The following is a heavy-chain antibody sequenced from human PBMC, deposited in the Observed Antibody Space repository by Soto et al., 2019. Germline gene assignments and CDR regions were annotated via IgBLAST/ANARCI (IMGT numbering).Heavy chain of an antibody. Sequence: SETLSLTCTVSGGPISSSSYYWGWIRQPPGKGLEWIGSIYYSGSTYYNPSLKSRVTISVDTSKNQFSLKLSSVTAADTAVYYCARRGNSWSGYYYYYGMDVWGQGTTVTVSS. CDR1: GGPISSSSYY. J-gene: IGHJ6*02. CDR3: ARRGNSWSGYYYYYGMDV. V-gene: IGHV4-39*01. CDR2: IYYSGST. D-gene: IGHD6-13*01.